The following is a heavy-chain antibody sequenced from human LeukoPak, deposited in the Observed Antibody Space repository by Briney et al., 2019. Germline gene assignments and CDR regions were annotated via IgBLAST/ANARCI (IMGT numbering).Heavy chain of an antibody. CDR1: GFTFSSYE. D-gene: IGHD4-17*01. J-gene: IGHJ4*02. CDR3: ASGGMNTVITLEY. V-gene: IGHV3-48*03. Sequence: GGSLRPSCAASGFTFSSYEMNWVRQAPGKGLEWVSYISSSGSTIYYADSVKGRFTISRDNAKNSLYLQMNRLRAEDTAVYYCASGGMNTVITLEYWGQGTLVTVSS. CDR2: ISSSGSTI.